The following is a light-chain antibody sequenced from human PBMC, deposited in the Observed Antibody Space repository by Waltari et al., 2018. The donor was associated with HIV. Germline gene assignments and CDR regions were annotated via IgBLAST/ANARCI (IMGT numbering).Light chain of an antibody. J-gene: IGLJ2*01. CDR2: EVS. CDR1: SNDIGLYNY. Sequence: QSALTQPPSASGSPGETVTLPSPGTSNDIGLYNYVSWFQQHPGKVPKLVMFEVSQRPSGVPDRFSGSKSGYTASLTVSGLQPDDEADYFCSSFAGNDFFVFGGGTRLTVL. CDR3: SSFAGNDFFV. V-gene: IGLV2-8*01.